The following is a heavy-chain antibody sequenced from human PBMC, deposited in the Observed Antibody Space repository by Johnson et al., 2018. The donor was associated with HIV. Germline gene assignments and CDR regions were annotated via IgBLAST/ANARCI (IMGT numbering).Heavy chain of an antibody. CDR2: INWNGGST. CDR3: AKVRGWSDDTFDI. V-gene: IGHV3-20*04. D-gene: IGHD5-12*01. J-gene: IGHJ3*02. CDR1: GFTFDDYG. Sequence: EMQLVESGGGVVQPGRSLRLSCAASGFTFDDYGMSWVRQPPGKGLEWVSGINWNGGSTDYADSVKGRFTISRDNAKNSLYLQMNSLRAEDTAVYYCAKVRGWSDDTFDIWGQGTMVTVSS.